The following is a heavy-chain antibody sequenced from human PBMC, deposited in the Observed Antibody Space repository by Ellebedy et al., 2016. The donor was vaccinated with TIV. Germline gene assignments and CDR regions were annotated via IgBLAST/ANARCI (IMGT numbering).Heavy chain of an antibody. J-gene: IGHJ5*02. CDR1: GGSITGYY. V-gene: IGHV4-59*12. CDR3: ARDPALPRGRFDT. Sequence: MPSETLSLTCSVSGGSITGYYWSWIRQPPGKGLEWIGCISYSGSTNYKYNPSLKSRVTISADTSKNQFSLNLSSVTAADTAVYYCARDPALPRGRFDTWGQGALVTVSS. CDR2: ISYSGST.